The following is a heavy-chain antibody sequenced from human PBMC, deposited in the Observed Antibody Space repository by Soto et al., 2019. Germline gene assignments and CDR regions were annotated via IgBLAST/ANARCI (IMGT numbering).Heavy chain of an antibody. Sequence: VGSLRLSGAATGFTFSSRSMNWVRQAPGKGLEWVSYISGSGRNIYNTDSVRGRFTISRDDSKNTLYLQMNSLKTEDTAVYYCTQEYCSSTSCRRHYNWFDPWGQGTLVTVSS. V-gene: IGHV3-48*01. CDR2: ISGSGRNI. CDR3: TQEYCSSTSCRRHYNWFDP. D-gene: IGHD2-2*01. CDR1: GFTFSSRS. J-gene: IGHJ5*02.